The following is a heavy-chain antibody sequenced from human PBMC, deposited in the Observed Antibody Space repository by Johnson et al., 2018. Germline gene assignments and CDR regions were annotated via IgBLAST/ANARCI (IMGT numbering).Heavy chain of an antibody. D-gene: IGHD6-19*01. J-gene: IGHJ6*03. CDR2: INSDGSYT. CDR3: ARGGSSGCTYSYYYYMDV. CDR1: ELTFSTYW. Sequence: VQLVESGGGLVQPGGYLRLSCAVSELTFSTYWMHWVRQAPGKGLVWVSRINSDGSYTSYADSVKGRLTISRENAKNTLFLQMNSLTAEDPAVYYCARGGSSGCTYSYYYYMDVWVKGTTVTVSS. V-gene: IGHV3-74*02.